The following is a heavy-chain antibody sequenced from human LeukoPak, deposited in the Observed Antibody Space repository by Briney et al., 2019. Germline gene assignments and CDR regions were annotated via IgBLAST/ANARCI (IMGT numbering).Heavy chain of an antibody. J-gene: IGHJ5*02. CDR1: GGSISSSSYY. V-gene: IGHV4-39*01. Sequence: SETLSLTCTVSGGSISSSSYYWGWIRQPPWKGLEWIGSIYYSRSTYYNPSLKSRVTISVDTSKNQFSLKLSSVTAADTAVYYCARRQYGLEWLNNWFDPWGQGTLVTVSS. D-gene: IGHD3-3*01. CDR3: ARRQYGLEWLNNWFDP. CDR2: IYYSRST.